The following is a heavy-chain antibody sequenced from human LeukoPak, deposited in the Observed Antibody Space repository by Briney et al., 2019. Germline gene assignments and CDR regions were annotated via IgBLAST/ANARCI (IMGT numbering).Heavy chain of an antibody. CDR1: GFTFSDYY. CDR3: ARPRGVVPAAISHGGMDV. Sequence: GGSLRLSCAASGFTFSDYYMSWIRQAPGKGLEWVSYISSSGSTIYYADSVKGRFTISRDNAKNSLYLQMNSLRAKDTAVYYCARPRGVVPAAISHGGMDVWGQGTTVTVSS. V-gene: IGHV3-11*01. D-gene: IGHD2-2*01. J-gene: IGHJ6*02. CDR2: ISSSGSTI.